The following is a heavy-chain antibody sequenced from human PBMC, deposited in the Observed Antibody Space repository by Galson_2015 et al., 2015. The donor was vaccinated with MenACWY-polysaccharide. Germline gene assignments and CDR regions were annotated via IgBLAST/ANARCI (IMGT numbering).Heavy chain of an antibody. D-gene: IGHD6-19*01. CDR3: ARDSPAYSSGWYADDAFDI. CDR2: ISWDGGST. V-gene: IGHV3-43*01. J-gene: IGHJ3*02. CDR1: GFTFDDYT. Sequence: SLRLSCAASGFTFDDYTMHWVRQAPGKGLEWVSLISWDGGSTYYADSVKGRFTISRDNSKNSLYLQMNSLRAEDTAVYYCARDSPAYSSGWYADDAFDIWGQGTMVTVSS.